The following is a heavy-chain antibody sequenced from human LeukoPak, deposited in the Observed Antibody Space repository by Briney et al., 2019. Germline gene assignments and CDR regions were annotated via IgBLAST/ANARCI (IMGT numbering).Heavy chain of an antibody. Sequence: SETLSLTCAVYGGCFSGYYWSWIRQPPGKGLEWIGEINHGGSTNYNPSLKSRVTISVDTSKNQFSLKLSSVTAADTAVYYCAREGLVGAREFSTPAAPNWFDPWGQGTLVTVSS. J-gene: IGHJ5*02. CDR1: GGCFSGYY. V-gene: IGHV4-34*01. D-gene: IGHD2-2*01. CDR3: AREGLVGAREFSTPAAPNWFDP. CDR2: INHGGST.